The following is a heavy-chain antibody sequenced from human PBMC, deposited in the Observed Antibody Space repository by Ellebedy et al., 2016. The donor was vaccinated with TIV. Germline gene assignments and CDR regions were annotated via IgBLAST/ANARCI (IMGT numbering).Heavy chain of an antibody. Sequence: ASVKVSXXASGYTFTGYYMHWVRQAPGQGLEWMGWINPNSGGTNYAQKFQGWVTMTRDTSISTAYMELSRLRSDDTAVYYCARAKDYYDSSGYFMRHDTGVDYWGQGTLVTVSS. CDR2: INPNSGGT. V-gene: IGHV1-2*04. CDR1: GYTFTGYY. CDR3: ARAKDYYDSSGYFMRHDTGVDY. J-gene: IGHJ4*02. D-gene: IGHD3-22*01.